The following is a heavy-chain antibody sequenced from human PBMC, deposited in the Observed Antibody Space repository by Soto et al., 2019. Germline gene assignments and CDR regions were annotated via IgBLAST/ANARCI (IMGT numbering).Heavy chain of an antibody. CDR2: ISSNGGST. CDR3: VNIVGYYYYGMDV. D-gene: IGHD1-26*01. Sequence: GGSLRLSCSASGFTFSSYAMHWVRQAPGKGLEYVSAISSNGGSTYYADSVKGRFTISRDNSKNTLYLQMSSLRAEDTAVYYCVNIVGYYYYGMDVWGQGTTVTVSS. CDR1: GFTFSSYA. V-gene: IGHV3-64D*06. J-gene: IGHJ6*02.